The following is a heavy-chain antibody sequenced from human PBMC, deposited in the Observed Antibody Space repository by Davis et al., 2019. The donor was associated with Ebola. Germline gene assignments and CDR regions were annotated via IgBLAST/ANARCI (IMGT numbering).Heavy chain of an antibody. CDR1: GYTFTTYD. CDR2: MNPKLGNT. Sequence: ASVKVSCNASGYTFTTYDIAWVRQAPGQGLEWMGWMNPKLGNTGFAQKFLGRPTLTRDNSINAFYMELSSLTSADAATYYCARGRRRDDRSGNDERGFDPWGQGTEVTVSS. D-gene: IGHD3-22*01. CDR3: ARGRRRDDRSGNDERGFDP. V-gene: IGHV1-8*01. J-gene: IGHJ5*02.